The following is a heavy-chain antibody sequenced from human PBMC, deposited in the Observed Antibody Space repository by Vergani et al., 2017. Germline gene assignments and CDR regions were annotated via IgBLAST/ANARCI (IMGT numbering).Heavy chain of an antibody. CDR2: IYYSGST. J-gene: IGHJ4*02. CDR1: GGSISSYY. V-gene: IGHV4-59*01. Sequence: QVQLQQWGAGLLKPSETLSLTCAVYGGSISSYYWSWIRQPPGKGLEWIGYIYYSGSTNYNPSLKSRVTISVDTSKNQFSLKLSSVTAADTAVYYCARAPRTYYYDSGYFDYWAREPWSPSPQ. CDR3: ARAPRTYYYDSGYFDY. D-gene: IGHD3-22*01.